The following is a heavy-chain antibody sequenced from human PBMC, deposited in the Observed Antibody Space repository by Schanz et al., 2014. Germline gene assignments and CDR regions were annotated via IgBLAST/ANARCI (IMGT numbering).Heavy chain of an antibody. V-gene: IGHV4-34*01. Sequence: QVQLVESGGGLVKPGGSLRLSCAASGFTFSDYYMSWIRQPPGKGLEWIGEIYHSGRTNYDPSLKSRVTISMDNSNNQLSLKVSSVTAADTAIYYCARGDISGYNGGLMDTWGQGTLVTVSS. CDR3: ARGDISGYNGGLMDT. D-gene: IGHD5-12*01. J-gene: IGHJ5*02. CDR1: GFTFSDYY. CDR2: IYHSGRT.